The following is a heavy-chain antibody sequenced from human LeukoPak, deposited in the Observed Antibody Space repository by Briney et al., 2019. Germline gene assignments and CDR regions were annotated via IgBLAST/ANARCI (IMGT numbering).Heavy chain of an antibody. CDR2: ISPTSDTI. J-gene: IGHJ4*02. Sequence: GGSLRLSCAASGFTFSSSTMNWVRQAPGKGLEWVSYISPTSDTIFYADSVKGRFTISRDSAKNSLYLQMSSLRAEDTAVYYCARSPGNYKFWSGSGPYYFDYWGQGTLVTVSS. CDR1: GFTFSSST. D-gene: IGHD3-3*01. CDR3: ARSPGNYKFWSGSGPYYFDY. V-gene: IGHV3-48*04.